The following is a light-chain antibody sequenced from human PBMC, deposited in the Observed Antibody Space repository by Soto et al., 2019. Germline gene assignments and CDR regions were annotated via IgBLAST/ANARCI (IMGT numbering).Light chain of an antibody. CDR1: QSVTSSY. CDR2: GAS. Sequence: EIVLTQSPGTLSLSPGERATLSCRASQSVTSSYLAWYQQKPGQAPRLLIYGASSRAPGIPDRFSGSGCGTYFTLTINRLKPEDFAVYYCQQYGSSPRTFGQGTKLEIK. V-gene: IGKV3-20*01. CDR3: QQYGSSPRT. J-gene: IGKJ2*01.